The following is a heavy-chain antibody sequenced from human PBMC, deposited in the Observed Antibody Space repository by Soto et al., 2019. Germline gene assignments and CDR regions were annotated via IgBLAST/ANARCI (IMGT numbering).Heavy chain of an antibody. CDR3: ARDCLTGDPREAFDY. J-gene: IGHJ4*02. CDR2: IDPSTTYI. Sequence: EVQLVESGGGLVKPGESLRLSCAASGFTFGAYSLSWVRQAPGKGLEWVSSIDPSTTYIHYADSVEGRFTISRDNAKSSLYLQIISLRVEDTAVDYCARDCLTGDPREAFDYWGQGTLVTVSS. V-gene: IGHV3-21*01. CDR1: GFTFGAYS. D-gene: IGHD7-27*01.